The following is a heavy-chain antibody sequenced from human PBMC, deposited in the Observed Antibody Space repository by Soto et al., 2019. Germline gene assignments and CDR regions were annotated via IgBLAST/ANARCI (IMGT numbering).Heavy chain of an antibody. V-gene: IGHV3-33*01. J-gene: IGHJ6*03. CDR3: ARWGNESGYYYSYYLDV. D-gene: IGHD3-16*01. CDR2: IWYDGSNK. Sequence: PGGSLRLSCAASGFTFSSYGMHWVRQAPGKGLEWVAVIWYDGSNKYYADSVKGRFTISRDNSKNTLYLQMNSLRAEDTAVYYCARWGNESGYYYSYYLDVGGKGTTVTASS. CDR1: GFTFSSYG.